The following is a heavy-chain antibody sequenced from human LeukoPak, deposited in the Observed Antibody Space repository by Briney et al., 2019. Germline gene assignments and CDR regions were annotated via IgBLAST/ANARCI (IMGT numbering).Heavy chain of an antibody. CDR3: ARDYWRGRLAPDY. V-gene: IGHV3-33*01. CDR1: GFTFSSYG. J-gene: IGHJ4*02. Sequence: GGSLRLSCATSGFTFSSYGMHWVRQAPGKGLEWVALIWYDGTNKYYADSVKGRFTISRDNSRNTLYLQMNSLRAEDTAVYYCARDYWRGRLAPDYWGQGTLVTVSS. CDR2: IWYDGTNK. D-gene: IGHD6-19*01.